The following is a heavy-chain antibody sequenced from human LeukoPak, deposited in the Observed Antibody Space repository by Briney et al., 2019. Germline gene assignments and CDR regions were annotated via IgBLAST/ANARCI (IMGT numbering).Heavy chain of an antibody. CDR1: GGSISSGGYY. V-gene: IGHV4-30-2*01. J-gene: IGHJ6*04. Sequence: SETLSLTCTVSGGSISSGGYYWSWIRQPPGKGLQWIGYIYHSGSTYYNPSLKSRVTISVDTSKNQFSLKLTSVTAADTAVYYCARWGFTIPAKEVDVWGKGTTVTVSS. CDR2: IYHSGST. D-gene: IGHD3-3*01. CDR3: ARWGFTIPAKEVDV.